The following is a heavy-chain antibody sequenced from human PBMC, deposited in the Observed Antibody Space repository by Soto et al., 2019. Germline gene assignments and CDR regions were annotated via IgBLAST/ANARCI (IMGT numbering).Heavy chain of an antibody. J-gene: IGHJ4*01. D-gene: IGHD6-6*01. V-gene: IGHV1-18*01. CDR3: SRGTSIPASGDY. CDR2: VSADNGER. Sequence: QVQLVQSGAEVKKPGASVKVCCKASGYTFTNYGINWVRQAPGQGLEWLGWVSADNGERRYAQRVQARVIMTTDTSTTTAYMELRSLRSDDTAVYYCSRGTSIPASGDYWGQGTLVTVSS. CDR1: GYTFTNYG.